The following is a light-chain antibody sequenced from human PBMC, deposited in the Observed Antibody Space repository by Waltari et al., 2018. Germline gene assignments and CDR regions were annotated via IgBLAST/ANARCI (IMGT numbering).Light chain of an antibody. V-gene: IGKV3-11*01. Sequence: EIVLTQSPATLSLSPGERATLSCRDSQSIGSYLGWYQQKPGQAPRLLIYDASNRVTGISVRFSGSGSGTDFTLTINNVQPEDFAVYYCQQRSEWPRTFGQGTKVDLK. CDR3: QQRSEWPRT. CDR2: DAS. CDR1: QSIGSY. J-gene: IGKJ1*01.